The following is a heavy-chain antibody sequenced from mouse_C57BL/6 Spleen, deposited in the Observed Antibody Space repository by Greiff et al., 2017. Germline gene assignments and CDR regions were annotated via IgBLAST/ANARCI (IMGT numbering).Heavy chain of an antibody. V-gene: IGHV1-55*01. CDR3: APYYYGGSYWYFDV. CDR2: IYPGSGST. J-gene: IGHJ1*03. CDR1: GYTFTSYW. D-gene: IGHD1-1*01. Sequence: QVQLQQPGAELVKPGASVKMSCKASGYTFTSYWITWVKQRPGQGLEWIGDIYPGSGSTNYNEKFKGKATLTVDTSSSTAYMQLSSLTSEYSAVYYCAPYYYGGSYWYFDVWGTGTTVTVSS.